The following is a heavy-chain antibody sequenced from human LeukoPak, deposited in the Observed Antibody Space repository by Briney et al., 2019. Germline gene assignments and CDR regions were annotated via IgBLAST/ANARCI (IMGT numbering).Heavy chain of an antibody. V-gene: IGHV1-2*02. CDR2: INPNSGGT. Sequence: ASVNVSCTASGYTFTSYDINWVRQATGQGLEWMGWINPNSGGTNYAQKFQGRVTMTRDTSISTAYMELSRLRSDDTAVYYCAREWELLYSFDYWGQGTLVTVSS. CDR3: AREWELLYSFDY. D-gene: IGHD1-26*01. J-gene: IGHJ4*02. CDR1: GYTFTSYD.